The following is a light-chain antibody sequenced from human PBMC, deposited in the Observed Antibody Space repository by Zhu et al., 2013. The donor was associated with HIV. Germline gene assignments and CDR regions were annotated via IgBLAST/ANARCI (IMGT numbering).Light chain of an antibody. CDR3: QQYETSPLWT. CDR2: GAS. V-gene: IGKV3-20*01. J-gene: IGKJ1*01. Sequence: EIVLTQFPGTLSLSPGERATLSCRASEDAKNSHLAWYQQKSGQAPRLLMHGASSRATGIPDRFSGSGSGTDFTLTISGLEPEDFAVYYCQQYETSPLWTFGQGTKVEV. CDR1: EDAKNSH.